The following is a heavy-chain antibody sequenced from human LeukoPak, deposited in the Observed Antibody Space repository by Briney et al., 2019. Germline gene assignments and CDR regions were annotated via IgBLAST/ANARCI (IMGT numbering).Heavy chain of an antibody. CDR3: AKERRDGYPDLDY. V-gene: IGHV3-23*01. D-gene: IGHD6-25*01. CDR1: GFSFSNHA. Sequence: GGSLRLSCAASGFSFSNHAMSWVRPAPGKGLEWVSGISENGGSTPYADSVKGRFIISRDNSKNTLYLQMNSLRAEDTAVYYCAKERRDGYPDLDYWGQGTLVTVSS. J-gene: IGHJ4*02. CDR2: ISENGGST.